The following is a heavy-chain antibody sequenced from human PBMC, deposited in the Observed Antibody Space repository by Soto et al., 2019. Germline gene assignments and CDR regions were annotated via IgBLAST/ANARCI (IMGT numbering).Heavy chain of an antibody. V-gene: IGHV1-18*01. J-gene: IGHJ6*02. CDR2: ISPYTGNT. CDR1: GYIIVNYG. D-gene: IGHD3-16*01. Sequence: QVQLVQYGDEVKKPGASVKVSCKASGYIIVNYGIAWVRQAPGQGLEWMGWISPYTGNTHSATKIQSRLTMTTDNSTSTAYMDLGSLTSDDTAVYYCVMVDNYVTPTPQDVWGQGTTVTVSS. CDR3: VMVDNYVTPTPQDV.